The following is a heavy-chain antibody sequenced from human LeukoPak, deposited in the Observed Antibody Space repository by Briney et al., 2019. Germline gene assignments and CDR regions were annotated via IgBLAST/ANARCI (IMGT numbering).Heavy chain of an antibody. D-gene: IGHD4-23*01. CDR2: IYYTGST. V-gene: IGHV4-39*01. CDR1: GGSISSSGYY. Sequence: SETLSLTCTVSGGSISSSGYYWGWIRQPPGKGLEGIGNIYYTGSTYYNPSLKSRVTISVDTSKNQFSLKLSSVTAADTAVYYCARHSRTVGSVGIDPWGQGTLVTVSS. CDR3: ARHSRTVGSVGIDP. J-gene: IGHJ5*02.